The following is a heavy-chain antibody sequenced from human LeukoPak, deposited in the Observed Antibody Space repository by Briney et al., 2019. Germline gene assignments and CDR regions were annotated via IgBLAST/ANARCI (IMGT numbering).Heavy chain of an antibody. D-gene: IGHD2-21*02. Sequence: ASVKVSCKTSGYTVTGYYMHWVRQAPGQGLEWMGWINPNSGGTNYAQKFQGRVTLTRDTSITTAYMELSRLRSDDTAVYYGARGGREYCGGDCAYFQHWGQGTLVTVSS. J-gene: IGHJ1*01. V-gene: IGHV1-2*02. CDR2: INPNSGGT. CDR1: GYTVTGYY. CDR3: ARGGREYCGGDCAYFQH.